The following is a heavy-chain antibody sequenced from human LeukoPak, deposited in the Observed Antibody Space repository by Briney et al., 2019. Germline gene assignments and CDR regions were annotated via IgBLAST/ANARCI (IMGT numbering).Heavy chain of an antibody. J-gene: IGHJ6*02. CDR1: GFTFSSYA. D-gene: IGHD2-2*01. V-gene: IGHV3-23*01. CDR3: AKDRPVPAPQHDYYYYGMDV. CDR2: ISGSGGST. Sequence: GGSLRLSCAASGFTFSSYAMSWVRQAPGKGLEWVSAISGSGGSTYYADSVKGRFTISRDNSKNTLYLQMNSLRAEDTAVYYCAKDRPVPAPQHDYYYYGMDVWGQGTTVTVSS.